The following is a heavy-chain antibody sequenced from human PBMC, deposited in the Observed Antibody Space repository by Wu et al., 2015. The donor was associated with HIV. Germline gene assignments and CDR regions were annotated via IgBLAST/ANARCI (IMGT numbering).Heavy chain of an antibody. V-gene: IGHV1-69*05. Sequence: QVQLVQSGAEVKKPGSSVKVSCKASGGTFSSYAISWVRQAPGQGLEWMGGIIPIFGTANYAQKFQGRVTITTDESTSTAYMELSSLRSEDTAVYYCARWSLGMIVTQSRAFDIWGQGTMVTVSS. D-gene: IGHD3-22*01. CDR2: IIPIFGTA. CDR3: ARWSLGMIVTQSRAFDI. J-gene: IGHJ3*02. CDR1: GGTFSSYA.